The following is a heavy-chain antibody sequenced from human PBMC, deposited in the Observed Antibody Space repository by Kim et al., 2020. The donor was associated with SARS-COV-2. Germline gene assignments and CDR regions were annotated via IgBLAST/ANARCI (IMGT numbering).Heavy chain of an antibody. CDR3: SKSMVASVTGTFYY. J-gene: IGHJ4*02. V-gene: IGHV3-11*04. D-gene: IGHD6-19*01. Sequence: AGSVKGRVTISRDNAESSLYLQMNSLRAEDTAVYYCSKSMVASVTGTFYYWCQGTLVTVSS.